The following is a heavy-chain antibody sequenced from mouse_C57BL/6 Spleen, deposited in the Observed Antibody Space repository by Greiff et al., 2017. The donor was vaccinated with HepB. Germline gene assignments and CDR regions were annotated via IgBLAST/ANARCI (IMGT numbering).Heavy chain of an antibody. V-gene: IGHV1-82*01. CDR3: ARRPFAY. J-gene: IGHJ3*01. CDR2: IYPGDGDT. CDR1: GYAFSSSW. Sequence: VKLQESGPELVKPGASVKISCKASGYAFSSSWMNWVKQRPGKGLEWIGRIYPGDGDTNYNGKFKGKATLTADKSSSTAYMQLSSLTSEDSAVYFCARRPFAYWGQGTLVTVSA.